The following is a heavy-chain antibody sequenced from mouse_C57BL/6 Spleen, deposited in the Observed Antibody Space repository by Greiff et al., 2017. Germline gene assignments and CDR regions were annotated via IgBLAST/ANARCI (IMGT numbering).Heavy chain of an antibody. V-gene: IGHV14-4*01. CDR3: TTRYDYDLDY. D-gene: IGHD2-4*01. Sequence: VQLQQSGAELVRPGASVKLSCTASGFNIKDDYMHWVKQRPEQGLEWIGWIDPENGDTEYASKFQGKATITADTSSNTAYLQLSSLTSDDTAVYYCTTRYDYDLDYWGQGTTLTVSS. CDR1: GFNIKDDY. CDR2: IDPENGDT. J-gene: IGHJ2*01.